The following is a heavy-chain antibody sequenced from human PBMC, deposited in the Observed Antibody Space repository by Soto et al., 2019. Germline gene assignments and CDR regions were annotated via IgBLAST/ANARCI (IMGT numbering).Heavy chain of an antibody. J-gene: IGHJ3*02. D-gene: IGHD3-22*01. Sequence: GASVKVSCKASGYTFTSYYMHWVRQAPGQGLEWMGIIDPSGGSTSYAQKFQGRVTMTRDTSTSTVYMELSSLRSEDTAVYYCARFPPRYYYDSSGYSENPVAFVIWGQGTRVTVS. CDR1: GYTFTSYY. CDR2: IDPSGGST. CDR3: ARFPPRYYYDSSGYSENPVAFVI. V-gene: IGHV1-46*01.